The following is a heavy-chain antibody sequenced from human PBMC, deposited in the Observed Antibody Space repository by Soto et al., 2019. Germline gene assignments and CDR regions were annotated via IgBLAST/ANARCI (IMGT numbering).Heavy chain of an antibody. D-gene: IGHD1-26*01. V-gene: IGHV4-31*03. CDR3: ARGEQTLVTDYFDH. CDR1: GGSISSGGYY. Sequence: QVRLHQSGPGLVKPSQTLSLLCTVSGGSISSGGYYWTWIRQQPGKGLEYIGSIYASGDTNYNPDLKSRVTISVETSKNQFSLKLSSVTAAGTGVYYCARGEQTLVTDYFDHWGPGTLFTVSS. CDR2: IYASGDT. J-gene: IGHJ4*01.